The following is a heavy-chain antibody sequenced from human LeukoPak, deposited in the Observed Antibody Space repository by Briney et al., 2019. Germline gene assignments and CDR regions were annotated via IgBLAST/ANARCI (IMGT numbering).Heavy chain of an antibody. Sequence: PSETLSLTCTVSGGSISSSSYYWGWIRQPPGKGLEWIGSIYYSGSTNYNPSLKSRVTISVDTSKNQFSLKLSSVTAADTAVYYCARGPGNEVFGVVLTPPFDYWGQGTLVTVSS. V-gene: IGHV4-39*07. CDR1: GGSISSSSYY. CDR2: IYYSGST. J-gene: IGHJ4*02. CDR3: ARGPGNEVFGVVLTPPFDY. D-gene: IGHD3-3*01.